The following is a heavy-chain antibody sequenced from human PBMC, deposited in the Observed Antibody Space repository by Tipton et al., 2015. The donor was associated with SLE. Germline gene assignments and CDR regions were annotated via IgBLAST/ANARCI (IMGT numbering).Heavy chain of an antibody. V-gene: IGHV4-39*07. CDR2: IYYSGTT. Sequence: TLSLTCSVSGGSISGTRHYWGWIRQSPGKGLEWLGSIYYSGTTYYNPSLKSRVTISVDTSKNQFSVKLTSVTAADTAVYYCAGGPVLQGACFDFWGQGTIVTVSS. CDR3: AGGPVLQGACFDF. D-gene: IGHD1-26*01. J-gene: IGHJ3*01. CDR1: GGSISGTRHY.